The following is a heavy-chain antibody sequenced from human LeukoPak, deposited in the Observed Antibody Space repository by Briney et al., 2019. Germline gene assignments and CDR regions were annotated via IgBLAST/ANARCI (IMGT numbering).Heavy chain of an antibody. CDR2: MNPNSGDT. CDR3: ARGRGSGWLFGDY. CDR1: GYTFTSYD. V-gene: IGHV1-8*01. D-gene: IGHD6-19*01. J-gene: IGHJ4*02. Sequence: ASVKVSCKASGYTFTSYDINWVRQATGQGLGWMGWMNPNSGDTGYAQKFQGRVTLTRNTSISTAYMELSSLISEDTAVYYCARGRGSGWLFGDYWGQGTLVTVSS.